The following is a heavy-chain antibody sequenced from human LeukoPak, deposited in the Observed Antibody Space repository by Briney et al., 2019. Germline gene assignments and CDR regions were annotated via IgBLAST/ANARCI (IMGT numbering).Heavy chain of an antibody. CDR2: IWYDGSNK. D-gene: IGHD2-21*02. CDR1: GFTFSSYG. V-gene: IGHV3-33*08. J-gene: IGHJ4*02. CDR3: ARDVCGGDCYSVDY. Sequence: GESLRLSCAASGFTFSSYGMHWVRQTPGKGLEWVAVIWYDGSNKYYADSVKGRFTISRDNSKNTLYLQMNSLRAEDTAVYYCARDVCGGDCYSVDYWGQGTLVTVSS.